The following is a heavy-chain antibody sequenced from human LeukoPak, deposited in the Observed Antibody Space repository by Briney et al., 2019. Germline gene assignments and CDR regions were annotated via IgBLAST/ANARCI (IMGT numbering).Heavy chain of an antibody. CDR1: GFTFSSYS. V-gene: IGHV3-21*01. D-gene: IGHD2-21*02. Sequence: GGSLRLSCAASGFTFSSYSMNWVRQAPGKGLEWVSSISSSSSYIYYADSVKGRFTISRDNAKNSLYLQMNSLRAEDTAVYYCARTRYCGGDCYSAFDYWGRGTLVTVSS. CDR3: ARTRYCGGDCYSAFDY. CDR2: ISSSSSYI. J-gene: IGHJ4*02.